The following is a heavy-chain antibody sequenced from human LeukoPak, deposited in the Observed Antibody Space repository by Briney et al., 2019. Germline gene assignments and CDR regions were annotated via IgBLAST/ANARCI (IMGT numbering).Heavy chain of an antibody. CDR1: GYSISSGYY. J-gene: IGHJ4*02. V-gene: IGHV4-38-2*02. CDR3: ARDTVVTPFVAFLTGYFDY. CDR2: IYHSGST. D-gene: IGHD4-23*01. Sequence: SETLSLTCTVSGYSISSGYYWGWIRQPPGKGLEWIGSIYHSGSTYYNPSLKSRVTISVDTSKNQFSLKLSSVTAADTAVYYCARDTVVTPFVAFLTGYFDYWGQGTLVTVSS.